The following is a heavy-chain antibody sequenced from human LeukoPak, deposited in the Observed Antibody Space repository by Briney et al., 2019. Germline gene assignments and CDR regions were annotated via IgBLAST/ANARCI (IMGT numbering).Heavy chain of an antibody. D-gene: IGHD6-13*01. CDR3: VRAAASRNFDY. Sequence: GSLRLSCAASGFTFSSFWMHWVRQAPGKGLVWVSRINSDGSSTSYAASVKGRFTFSRDNAKNTLYLQMNSLRAEDTAVYYCVRAAASRNFDYWGQGTLVTVSS. CDR2: INSDGSST. J-gene: IGHJ4*02. CDR1: GFTFSSFW. V-gene: IGHV3-74*01.